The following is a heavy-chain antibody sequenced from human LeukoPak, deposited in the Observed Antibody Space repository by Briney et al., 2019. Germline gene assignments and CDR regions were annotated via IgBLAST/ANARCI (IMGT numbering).Heavy chain of an antibody. CDR1: GLSFSGQW. CDR2: IKYDGSEK. Sequence: LGGSLRLSCTASGLSFSGQWMNWVRQSPGQGLEWVANIKYDGSEKYYVDSVKGRFTISREDAKNSLSLQMDSVRPEDTAVYYCAFNNNFKYWGQGTLVIVSS. J-gene: IGHJ4*02. CDR3: AFNNNFKY. V-gene: IGHV3-7*01. D-gene: IGHD1/OR15-1a*01.